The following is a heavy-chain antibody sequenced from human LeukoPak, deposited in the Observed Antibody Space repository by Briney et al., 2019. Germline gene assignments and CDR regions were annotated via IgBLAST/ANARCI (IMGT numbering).Heavy chain of an antibody. J-gene: IGHJ4*02. CDR1: GYSISSGYY. CDR3: ARHGPIVVVDY. CDR2: IYHSGST. D-gene: IGHD2-2*01. V-gene: IGHV4-38-2*01. Sequence: PSETLSLTCAVSGYSISSGYYWGWIRQPPGKGLEWIGSIYHSGSTYYNPSFKSRVTISVDTSKNQFSLKLSSVTAADTAVYYCARHGPIVVVDYWGQGTLVTVSS.